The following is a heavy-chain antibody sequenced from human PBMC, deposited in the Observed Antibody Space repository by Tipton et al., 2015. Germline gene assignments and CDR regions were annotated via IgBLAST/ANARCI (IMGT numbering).Heavy chain of an antibody. CDR2: ISYTDGA. V-gene: IGHV4-61*01. CDR3: ARDSEPGMDV. J-gene: IGHJ6*02. CDR1: GGSVTSGSYY. Sequence: TLSLTCTVSGGSVTSGSYYWSWIRQPPGKGLEWIGYISYTDGAHYNPALKSRVTISVDTSKNQFSLTLNSVAAADTAVYYCARDSEPGMDVWGHGTTVTVSS.